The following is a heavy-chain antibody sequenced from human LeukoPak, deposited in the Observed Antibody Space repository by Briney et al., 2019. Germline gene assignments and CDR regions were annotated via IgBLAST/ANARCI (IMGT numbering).Heavy chain of an antibody. CDR2: INPNSGGT. J-gene: IGHJ3*02. CDR1: GYTFTGYY. CDR3: RGLRDAFDI. Sequence: ASVKVSCKASGYTFTGYYMHWVRQAPGQGLEWMGWINPNSGGTNYAQKFQGRVTMTEDTSTDTAYMELSSLRSEDTAVYYCRGLRDAFDIWGQGTMVTVSS. V-gene: IGHV1-2*02.